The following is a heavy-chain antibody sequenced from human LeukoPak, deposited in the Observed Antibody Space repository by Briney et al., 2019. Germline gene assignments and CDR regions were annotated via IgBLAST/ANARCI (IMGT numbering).Heavy chain of an antibody. D-gene: IGHD3-3*01. CDR3: ARVRSKNDFWSGYSRTYYYYGMDV. Sequence: PGGSLRLSCAASGFTVSSNYMSWVRQAPGKGLEWVSVIYSGGSTYYADSVKGRFTISRDNSKNTLYLQMNSLRAEDTAVYYCARVRSKNDFWSGYSRTYYYYGMDVWGQGTTVTVSS. CDR1: GFTVSSNY. CDR2: IYSGGST. J-gene: IGHJ6*02. V-gene: IGHV3-66*01.